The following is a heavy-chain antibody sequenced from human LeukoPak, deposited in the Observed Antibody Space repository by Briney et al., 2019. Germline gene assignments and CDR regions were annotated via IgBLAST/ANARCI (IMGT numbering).Heavy chain of an antibody. CDR1: GGSFSGYY. D-gene: IGHD3-22*01. J-gene: IGHJ4*02. V-gene: IGHV4-34*01. CDR3: ARVPGDSD. Sequence: PSETLSLTCAVYGGSFSGYYWSWIRQPPGKGLEWIGEINHSGSTNYNPSLKSRVTISVDTSKNQFSLKLSPVTAADTAVYYCARVPGDSDWGQGTLVTVSS. CDR2: INHSGST.